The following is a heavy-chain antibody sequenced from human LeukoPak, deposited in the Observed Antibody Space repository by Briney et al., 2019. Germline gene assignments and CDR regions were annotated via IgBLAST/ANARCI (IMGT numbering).Heavy chain of an antibody. Sequence: SETLSLTCSVSRASVSTYYWSWVRQPAGKGLEWIGHIYPGGSTSYSPSLRSRVTMSVDTSKNQFSLTLRSVTAADTAVYYCARXPLRGIYFFDFWGQGSLVTVSS. CDR3: ARXPLRGIYFFDF. J-gene: IGHJ4*02. CDR2: IYPGGST. CDR1: RASVSTYY. V-gene: IGHV4-4*07. D-gene: IGHD3-3*02.